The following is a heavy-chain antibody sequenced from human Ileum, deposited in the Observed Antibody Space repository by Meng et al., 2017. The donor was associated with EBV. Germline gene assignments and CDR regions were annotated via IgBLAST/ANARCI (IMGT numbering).Heavy chain of an antibody. CDR3: ARSSPIVRGLNY. Sequence: LRGPAPGSGSPAGPLPRTCSASGDSVSGRDWWSWARQPPGKGLKWIGEVYHDGATNYHPSLKSRVTISLDKSKNEVNLHLNSLTAADTAVYFCARSSPIVRGLNYWGQGTLVTVSS. J-gene: IGHJ4*02. D-gene: IGHD3-10*01. CDR1: GDSVSGRDW. CDR2: VYHDGAT. V-gene: IGHV4-4*01.